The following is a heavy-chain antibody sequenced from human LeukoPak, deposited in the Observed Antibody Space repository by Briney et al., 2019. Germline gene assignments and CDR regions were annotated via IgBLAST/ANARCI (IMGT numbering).Heavy chain of an antibody. Sequence: SETLSLTCAVSGGSISSGGYSWSWIRQPPGKGLEWIGYIYHSGSTCYNPSLKSRVTISVDRSKNQFSLKLSSVTAADTAVYYCAGASYCGGDCSIPSNWGQGTLVTVSS. J-gene: IGHJ4*02. D-gene: IGHD2-21*02. CDR1: GGSISSGGYS. CDR2: IYHSGST. V-gene: IGHV4-30-2*01. CDR3: AGASYCGGDCSIPSN.